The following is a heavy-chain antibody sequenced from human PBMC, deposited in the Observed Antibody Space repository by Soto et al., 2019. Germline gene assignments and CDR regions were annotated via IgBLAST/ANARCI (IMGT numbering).Heavy chain of an antibody. CDR3: ARVHLHKGIAVAGTFDY. V-gene: IGHV4-59*01. D-gene: IGHD6-19*01. J-gene: IGHJ4*02. CDR1: GGSISSSY. Sequence: SETLSLTCTVSGGSISSSYWSWIRQPPGKGLEWIGYIYYSGSTNYNPSLKSRVTISVDTSKNQFSLKLSSVTAADTAVYYCARVHLHKGIAVAGTFDYWGQGTLVTVSS. CDR2: IYYSGST.